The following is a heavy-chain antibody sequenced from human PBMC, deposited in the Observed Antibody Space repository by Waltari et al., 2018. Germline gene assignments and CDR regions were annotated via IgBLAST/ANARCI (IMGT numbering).Heavy chain of an antibody. Sequence: QVQLVESGGGVVRPGGSRRLSGAASGLTLGAYGLHWVRQAPGNGLEWLASILSDGSKKYFSDSVKGRFTISRDNSKNTLYLQMNSLRAEDTAVYYCAKGLGVTNNDGFHVWCQGTMVTVSS. CDR1: GLTLGAYG. D-gene: IGHD4-17*01. CDR3: AKGLGVTNNDGFHV. CDR2: ILSDGSKK. J-gene: IGHJ3*01. V-gene: IGHV3-30*02.